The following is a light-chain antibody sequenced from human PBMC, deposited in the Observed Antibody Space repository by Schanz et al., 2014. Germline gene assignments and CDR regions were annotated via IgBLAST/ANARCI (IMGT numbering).Light chain of an antibody. J-gene: IGLJ2*01. CDR1: SSDLGGYNY. CDR3: TSYAGSNQVV. CDR2: DVS. V-gene: IGLV2-14*01. Sequence: QSALTQPASVSGSPGQSITISCTGTSSDLGGYNYVSWYQQYPGKAPKLIIYDVSNRPSGVSNRFSGSKSGNTASLTISGLQPEDEADYYCTSYAGSNQVVFGGGTKLTVL.